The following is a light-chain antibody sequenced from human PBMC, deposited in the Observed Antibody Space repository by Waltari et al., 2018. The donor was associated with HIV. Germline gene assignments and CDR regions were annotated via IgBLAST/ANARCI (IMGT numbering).Light chain of an antibody. CDR3: QSADTSGTRV. Sequence: PSVSVSPGQTARITCSGDALAKQYTYWYQQKPGQAPVVVIYKDTERPSGIPERFSGSSSGTTVTLTISAVQAEDEADYYCQSADTSGTRVFASGTKVTVL. CDR1: ALAKQY. V-gene: IGLV3-25*03. CDR2: KDT. J-gene: IGLJ1*01.